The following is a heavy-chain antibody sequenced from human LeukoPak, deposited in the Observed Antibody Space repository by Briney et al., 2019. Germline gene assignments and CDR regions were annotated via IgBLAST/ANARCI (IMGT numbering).Heavy chain of an antibody. V-gene: IGHV3-30*18. J-gene: IGHJ4*02. CDR2: VSFDGFNK. CDR1: GFTFRSYG. Sequence: PGGSLRLSCAASGFTFRSYGMHWVREAPGKGLEWVAVVSFDGFNKFYAESVKGRFPISRDNSKSTLYLQMNRLRGGDGAIYFCAKPSWGQQPDPLDDWGQGTMVIVSS. CDR3: AKPSWGQQPDPLDD. D-gene: IGHD6-13*01.